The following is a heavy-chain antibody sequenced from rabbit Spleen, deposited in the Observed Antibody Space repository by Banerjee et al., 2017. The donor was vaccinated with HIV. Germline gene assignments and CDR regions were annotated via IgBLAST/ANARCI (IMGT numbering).Heavy chain of an antibody. CDR2: IDAGSSGDT. J-gene: IGHJ6*01. CDR3: ARDTASSFSSYGMDL. D-gene: IGHD8-1*01. Sequence: QEQLVESGGGLVKPEGSLTLTCKASGFSFSSRYYMNWVRQAPGKGLEWIACIDAGSSGDTYYASWAKGRFTISKSSSTTVALQMTRLTAADTATYFCARDTASSFSSYGMDLWGPGTLVTVS. V-gene: IGHV1S45*01. CDR1: GFSFSSRYY.